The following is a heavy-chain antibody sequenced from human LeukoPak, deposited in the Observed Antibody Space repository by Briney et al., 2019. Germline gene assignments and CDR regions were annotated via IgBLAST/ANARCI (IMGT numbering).Heavy chain of an antibody. D-gene: IGHD5-18*01. J-gene: IGHJ4*02. V-gene: IGHV3-48*01. CDR3: ARDHNYAFDY. Sequence: GGSLRLSCAASGFTFSSYSMNWVRQAPGKGLEWVSYISSSSGTINYADSVKGRFTISGDNARNSLYLQMNSLRGEDTAVYYCARDHNYAFDYLGQGTLVTVSS. CDR2: ISSSSGTI. CDR1: GFTFSSYS.